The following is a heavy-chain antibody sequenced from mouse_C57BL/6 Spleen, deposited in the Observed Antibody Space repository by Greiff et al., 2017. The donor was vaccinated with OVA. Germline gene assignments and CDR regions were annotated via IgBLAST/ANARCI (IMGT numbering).Heavy chain of an antibody. CDR1: GFTFSSYA. J-gene: IGHJ2*01. V-gene: IGHV5-9-1*02. CDR2: ISSGGDYI. CDR3: TRAVYYDYDGTGYYFDY. Sequence: EVKVVESGEGLVKPGGSLKLSCAASGFTFSSYAMSWVRQTPEKRLEWVAYISSGGDYIYYADTVKGRFTISRDNARNTLYLQMSSLKSEDTAMYYCTRAVYYDYDGTGYYFDYWGQGTTLTVSS. D-gene: IGHD2-4*01.